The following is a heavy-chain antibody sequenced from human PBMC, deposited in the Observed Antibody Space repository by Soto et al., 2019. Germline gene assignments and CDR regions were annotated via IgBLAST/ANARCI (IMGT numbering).Heavy chain of an antibody. Sequence: QVQLVESGGGVVQPGRSLRLSCAASGFTFSSYAMHWVRQAPGKGLEWVAVISYDGSNKYYADSVKGRFTISRDNSKNTLYLQMNSLRAEDTAVYYCGRGGGGNGAFDIWGQGTMVTVSS. D-gene: IGHD2-15*01. J-gene: IGHJ3*02. CDR2: ISYDGSNK. V-gene: IGHV3-30-3*01. CDR1: GFTFSSYA. CDR3: GRGGGGNGAFDI.